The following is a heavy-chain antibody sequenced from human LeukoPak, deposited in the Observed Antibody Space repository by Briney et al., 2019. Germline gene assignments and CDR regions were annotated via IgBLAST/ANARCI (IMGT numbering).Heavy chain of an antibody. J-gene: IGHJ4*02. D-gene: IGHD4-23*01. Sequence: GASVKVSCKAYGYTFTSYDINWVRQATGQGLEWMGWMNPNSGNTGCAQKFQGRVTMTRNSYISTAYMELSSLRSEDTAVYYCARGPSMVVTHGDYWGQGTLVTVSS. V-gene: IGHV1-8*01. CDR1: GYTFTSYD. CDR2: MNPNSGNT. CDR3: ARGPSMVVTHGDY.